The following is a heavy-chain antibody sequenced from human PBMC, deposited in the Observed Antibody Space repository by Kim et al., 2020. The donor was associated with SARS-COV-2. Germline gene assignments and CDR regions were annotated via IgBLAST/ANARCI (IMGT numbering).Heavy chain of an antibody. J-gene: IGHJ4*02. Sequence: SVKVSCKASGGTFSSYAISWVRQAPGQGLEWMGGIIPIFGTANYAQKFQGRVTITADESTSTAYMELSSLRSEDTAVYYCARGTYCTSGVCQYDYWGQGTLVTVSS. CDR2: IIPIFGTA. D-gene: IGHD2-8*01. CDR1: GGTFSSYA. CDR3: ARGTYCTSGVCQYDY. V-gene: IGHV1-69*13.